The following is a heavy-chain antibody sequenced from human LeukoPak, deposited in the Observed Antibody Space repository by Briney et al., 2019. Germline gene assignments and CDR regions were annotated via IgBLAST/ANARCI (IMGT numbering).Heavy chain of an antibody. CDR3: AILLWFGDFDY. D-gene: IGHD3-10*01. V-gene: IGHV1-2*02. Sequence: ASVKVSCKTSGYLFTGFFIHWVRQPPGQGLEWMGSVSPNNGGTSYAQRFQGRVNMTSDTSTRTAYLQLSGLRFDDTAVYYCAILLWFGDFDYWGQGTPVTVS. CDR1: GYLFTGFF. CDR2: VSPNNGGT. J-gene: IGHJ4*02.